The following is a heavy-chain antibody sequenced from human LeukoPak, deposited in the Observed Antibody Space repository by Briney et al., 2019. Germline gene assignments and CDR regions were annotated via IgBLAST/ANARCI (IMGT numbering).Heavy chain of an antibody. D-gene: IGHD3-3*01. J-gene: IGHJ4*02. Sequence: PSETLSLTCAVYGGSFSGYYWSWICQPPGKGLEWIGEINHSGSTNYNPSLKSRVTISVDTSKNQFSLKLSSVTAADTAVYYCARRSRNGVVITGWGQGTLVTVSS. CDR1: GGSFSGYY. CDR3: ARRSRNGVVITG. CDR2: INHSGST. V-gene: IGHV4-34*01.